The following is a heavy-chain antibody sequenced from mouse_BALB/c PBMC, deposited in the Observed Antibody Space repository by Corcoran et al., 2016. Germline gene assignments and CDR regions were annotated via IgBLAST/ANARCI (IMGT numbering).Heavy chain of an antibody. D-gene: IGHD2-4*01. CDR2: INPYNGAN. V-gene: IGHV1-34*01. J-gene: IGHJ3*01. CDR1: GYSLTGYY. Sequence: EVQLQQSGPELVKPGASVKISCKASGYSLTGYYMPWVKQSHVKSLEWIGRINPYNGANSYNQNFQDKASLTVAKSSSTAYMELHSLTSEDSAVYYWAREVDYPFAYWGQGTLVTVSA. CDR3: AREVDYPFAY.